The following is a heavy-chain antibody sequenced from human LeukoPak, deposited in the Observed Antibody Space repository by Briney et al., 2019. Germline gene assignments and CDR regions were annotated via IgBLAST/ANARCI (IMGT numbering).Heavy chain of an antibody. CDR1: GFTFSTYW. Sequence: GGSLRLSCAASGFTFSTYWMHWVRQTPGKGLVWVSLITSDGSRTIYADSVKGRFTISRDNAKNTLYLQMNSLRAEDTAVYYCVRDGSGTTPFAYWGQGTLVTVSS. CDR2: ITSDGSRT. D-gene: IGHD1-1*01. V-gene: IGHV3-74*01. CDR3: VRDGSGTTPFAY. J-gene: IGHJ4*02.